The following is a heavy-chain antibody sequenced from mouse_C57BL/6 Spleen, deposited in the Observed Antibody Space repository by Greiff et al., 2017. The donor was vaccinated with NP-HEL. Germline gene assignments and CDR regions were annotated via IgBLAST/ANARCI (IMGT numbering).Heavy chain of an antibody. Sequence: VQLQQSGAELVRPGTSVKVSCKASGYAFTNYLIEWVKQRPGQGLEWIGVINPGSGGTNYNEKFKGKATLTADKSSSTAYMQLSSLTSEDSAVYFCARTGTGGIVTTYFDYWGQGTTLTVSS. D-gene: IGHD2-5*01. CDR3: ARTGTGGIVTTYFDY. CDR2: INPGSGGT. CDR1: GYAFTNYL. V-gene: IGHV1-54*01. J-gene: IGHJ2*01.